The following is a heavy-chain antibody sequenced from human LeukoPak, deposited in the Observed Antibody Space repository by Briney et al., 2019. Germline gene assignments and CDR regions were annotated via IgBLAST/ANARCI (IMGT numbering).Heavy chain of an antibody. Sequence: SETLSLTCTVSGGSISSSSYYWGWIRQPPGKGLEWIGSIYYSGSTYYNPSLKSRVTISVDTSKNQFSLKLSSVTAADTAVYYCARIGGIQLWPAVDYWGQGTLVTVSS. V-gene: IGHV4-39*07. D-gene: IGHD5-18*01. J-gene: IGHJ4*02. CDR2: IYYSGST. CDR1: GGSISSSSYY. CDR3: ARIGGIQLWPAVDY.